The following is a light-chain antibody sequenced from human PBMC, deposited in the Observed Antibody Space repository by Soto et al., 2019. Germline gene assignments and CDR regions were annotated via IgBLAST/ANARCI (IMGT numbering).Light chain of an antibody. J-gene: IGKJ1*01. V-gene: IGKV3-15*01. Sequence: EVVMTQSTATLSVSPGEGVTLSCRANQGIGDTLAWYQHKPGQTPRLLIYDTSTRATGVPARFSGSRSGPEFTLTISSLQPDDFATYYCQQYTSYPWTFGQGTKVDIK. CDR1: QGIGDT. CDR3: QQYTSYPWT. CDR2: DTS.